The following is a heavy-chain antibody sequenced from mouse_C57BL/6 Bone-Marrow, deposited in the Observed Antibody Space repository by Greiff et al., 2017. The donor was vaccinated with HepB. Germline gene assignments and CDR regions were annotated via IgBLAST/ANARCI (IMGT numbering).Heavy chain of an antibody. Sequence: EVHLVESGGGLVKPGGSLKLSCAASGFTFSDYGMHWVRQAPEKGLEWVAYISSGSSTIYYADTVKGRFTISRDNAKNTLFLQMTSLRSEDTAMYYCARLRHYYGSSHWYFDVWGTGTTVTVSS. CDR3: ARLRHYYGSSHWYFDV. CDR2: ISSGSSTI. V-gene: IGHV5-17*01. D-gene: IGHD1-1*01. CDR1: GFTFSDYG. J-gene: IGHJ1*03.